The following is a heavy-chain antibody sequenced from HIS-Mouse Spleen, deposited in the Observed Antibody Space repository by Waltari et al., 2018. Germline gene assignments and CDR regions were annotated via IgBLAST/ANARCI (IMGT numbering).Heavy chain of an antibody. Sequence: QVQLVESGGGVVQPGRSLRLSCAASGFTFSSYGMHWVRQAPGKGLEWVAVISYDGSNKYYADSVKGRFTISRDNSKNTLYLQMNSLRAEDTAVYYCAKDRDTAMVYYWGQGTLVTVSS. V-gene: IGHV3-30*18. D-gene: IGHD5-18*01. CDR2: ISYDGSNK. CDR3: AKDRDTAMVYY. CDR1: GFTFSSYG. J-gene: IGHJ4*02.